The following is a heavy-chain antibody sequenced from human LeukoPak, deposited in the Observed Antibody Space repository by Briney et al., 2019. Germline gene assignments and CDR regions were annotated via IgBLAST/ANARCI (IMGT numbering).Heavy chain of an antibody. V-gene: IGHV4-59*08. D-gene: IGHD5-24*01. Sequence: PSDTLSLTCTVSGGSISSYYWSWIRQPPGKGLEWIGYIYYSGSTNYNPSLKSRVTISVDTSKNQFSLKLSSVTAADTAVYYCARPRRDGYINAFDIWGQGTMVTVSS. J-gene: IGHJ3*02. CDR1: GGSISSYY. CDR2: IYYSGST. CDR3: ARPRRDGYINAFDI.